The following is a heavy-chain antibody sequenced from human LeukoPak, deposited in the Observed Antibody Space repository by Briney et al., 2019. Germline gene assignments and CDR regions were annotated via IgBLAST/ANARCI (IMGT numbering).Heavy chain of an antibody. Sequence: PSETLSLTCAVYGGSFSGYYWSWIRQPPGKGLEWIGEINHSGSTNYNPSIKSRVTISVDTSKNQFSLMLSSVTAADTAVYYCARGKSQYDYVWGSYRNPDRYFDYWGQGTLVTVSS. J-gene: IGHJ4*02. CDR3: ARGKSQYDYVWGSYRNPDRYFDY. CDR1: GGSFSGYY. D-gene: IGHD3-16*02. V-gene: IGHV4-34*01. CDR2: INHSGST.